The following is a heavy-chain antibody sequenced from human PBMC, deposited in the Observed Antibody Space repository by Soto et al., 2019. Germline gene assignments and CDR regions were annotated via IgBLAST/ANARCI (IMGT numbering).Heavy chain of an antibody. Sequence: QVQLVESGGGVVQPGRSLRLSCAASGFTFSSYGMHWVRQAPGKGLEWVAVISYDGSSKYYADSVKGRFTISRDNSKNTLYLQMNSLRAEDTAVDYCAKGYDFHPDYWGQGTLVTVSS. J-gene: IGHJ4*02. V-gene: IGHV3-30*18. CDR1: GFTFSSYG. CDR3: AKGYDFHPDY. D-gene: IGHD3-3*01. CDR2: ISYDGSSK.